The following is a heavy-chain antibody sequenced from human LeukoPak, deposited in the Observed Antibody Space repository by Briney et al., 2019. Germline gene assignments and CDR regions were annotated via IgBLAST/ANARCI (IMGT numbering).Heavy chain of an antibody. J-gene: IGHJ4*02. CDR2: INHSGST. V-gene: IGHV4-34*01. Sequence: SETLSLTCAVYGGSFSGYYWNWVRQPPGKGLEWIGEINHSGSTNYNPSPKSRVTISVDTSKNQFSLKLSSVTAADTAVHYCARAELLGPYVYFDYWGQGTLVTVSS. D-gene: IGHD3-16*01. CDR1: GGSFSGYY. CDR3: ARAELLGPYVYFDY.